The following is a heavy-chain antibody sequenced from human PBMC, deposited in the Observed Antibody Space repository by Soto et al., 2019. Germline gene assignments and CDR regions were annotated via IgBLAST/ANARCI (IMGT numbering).Heavy chain of an antibody. CDR1: GYTFTSYG. D-gene: IGHD5-12*01. J-gene: IGHJ6*04. Sequence: ASVKVSCKASGYTFTSYGISWVRQAPGQGLEWMGWISVFNGNTKYAQKLQGRVTMTTDTSTSTAYMELRSLRSDDTALYYCAGASSGYEYLLDDWGKGTPVTVSS. CDR3: AGASSGYEYLLDD. CDR2: ISVFNGNT. V-gene: IGHV1-18*01.